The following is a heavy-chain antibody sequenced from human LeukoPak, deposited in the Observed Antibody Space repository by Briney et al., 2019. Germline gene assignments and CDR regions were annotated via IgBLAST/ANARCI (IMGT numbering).Heavy chain of an antibody. D-gene: IGHD1-26*01. J-gene: IGHJ4*02. Sequence: GGSLRLSCAASGFTFSSYGMHWVRQAPGKGLEWVAGTWYYGSNKNYVDSVKGRFTISKDNSRNTLDLEMNSLSAEDTAVYYCAKPYSGTFYSFDSWGQGALVTVSS. V-gene: IGHV3-33*06. CDR2: TWYYGSNK. CDR3: AKPYSGTFYSFDS. CDR1: GFTFSSYG.